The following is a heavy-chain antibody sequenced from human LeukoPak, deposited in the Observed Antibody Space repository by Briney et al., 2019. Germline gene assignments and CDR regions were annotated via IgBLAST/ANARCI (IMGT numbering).Heavy chain of an antibody. CDR2: ISWNSGSI. CDR1: GFTFDDYA. V-gene: IGHV3-9*01. CDR3: AKDIQYYYDSSGYCDY. D-gene: IGHD3-22*01. Sequence: PGGSLRLSCAASGFTFDDYAMHWVRRAPGKGLEWVSGISWNSGSIGYADSVKGRFTISRDNAKNSLYLQMNSLRAEDTALYYCAKDIQYYYDSSGYCDYWGQGTLVTVSS. J-gene: IGHJ4*02.